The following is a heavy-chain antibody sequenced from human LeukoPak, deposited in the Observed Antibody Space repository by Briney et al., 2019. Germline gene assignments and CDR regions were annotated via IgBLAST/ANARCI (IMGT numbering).Heavy chain of an antibody. CDR3: AKDQNDYGDYVTDY. D-gene: IGHD4-17*01. J-gene: IGHJ4*02. Sequence: GGSLRLSCAASGFTFSSYGMHWVRQAPGKGLEWVAVISYDGSNKYYADSVKGRFTISRDNSKNTLYLQMNSLRAEDTAVYYCAKDQNDYGDYVTDYWGQGALVTVSS. CDR2: ISYDGSNK. V-gene: IGHV3-30*18. CDR1: GFTFSSYG.